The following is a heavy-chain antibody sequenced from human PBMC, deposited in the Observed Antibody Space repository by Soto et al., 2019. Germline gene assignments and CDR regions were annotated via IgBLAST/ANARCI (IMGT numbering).Heavy chain of an antibody. V-gene: IGHV6-1*01. CDR1: GDSVSSDSAA. J-gene: IGHJ6*02. D-gene: IGHD6-19*01. CDR3: VRSRVFIAVTSVTNYYYYYGMDV. CDR2: AYYRSKWYI. Sequence: QVQLQQSGPGLLKPSQTLSLTCAISGDSVSSDSAAWNWIRQSPSRGLEWLGRAYYRSKWYIEYAPSVNSRITINPDTSKNQLSLQLISVNPEDTAVYYCVRSRVFIAVTSVTNYYYYYGMDVWGQGTTVTVSS.